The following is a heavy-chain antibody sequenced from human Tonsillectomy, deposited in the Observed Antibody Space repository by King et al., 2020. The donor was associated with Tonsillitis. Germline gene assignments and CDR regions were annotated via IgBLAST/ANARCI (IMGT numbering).Heavy chain of an antibody. CDR1: GVSVSSSIYS. Sequence: QLQESGPGLVKPSETLSLTCTVSGVSVSSSIYSWSWIRQPPGRGLEWIGSVHYSGSSNYNSSLKSRVTISLDTSKNQFPLKLDSVTAADTALYYCARVRRYNYGLFDYWGQGTLVTVAS. V-gene: IGHV4-61*01. CDR2: VHYSGSS. J-gene: IGHJ4*02. CDR3: ARVRRYNYGLFDY. D-gene: IGHD5-18*01.